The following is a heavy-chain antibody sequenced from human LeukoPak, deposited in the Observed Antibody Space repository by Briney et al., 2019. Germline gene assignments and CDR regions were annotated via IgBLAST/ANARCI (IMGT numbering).Heavy chain of an antibody. V-gene: IGHV3-23*01. CDR2: FSGSGGST. CDR3: AKRSPKVKYYYDCFDY. J-gene: IGHJ4*02. D-gene: IGHD3-10*01. CDR1: GFTFSSYA. Sequence: GRSLRLSCAASGFTFSSYAMRWVRQAPGKGLEWVSAFSGSGGSTYYADSVKGRFTISRDNSKNTLYLQMNSLRAEDTAVYYCAKRSPKVKYYYDCFDYWGQGTLVTVSS.